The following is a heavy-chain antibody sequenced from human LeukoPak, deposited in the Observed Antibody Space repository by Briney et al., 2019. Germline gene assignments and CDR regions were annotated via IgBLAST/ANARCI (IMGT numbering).Heavy chain of an antibody. D-gene: IGHD4-17*01. V-gene: IGHV3-66*01. CDR1: GFTVSTYY. Sequence: QPGGSLRLSCAASGFTVSTYYMSWVRQAPGKGLEWVSVIYSGGNTYYADSVKGRFTISRDSSKNTLYLQMSSLRAEDTAVYYCAGSDYGDYGPHADYRGQGTLVTVSS. CDR2: IYSGGNT. J-gene: IGHJ4*02. CDR3: AGSDYGDYGPHADY.